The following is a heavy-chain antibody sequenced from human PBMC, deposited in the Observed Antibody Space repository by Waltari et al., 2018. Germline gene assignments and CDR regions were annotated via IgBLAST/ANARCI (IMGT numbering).Heavy chain of an antibody. CDR2: IDDRGST. Sequence: QVQLQESGPGLVKPSQTLSLTCTVSGGSIRSGAYYWSWIRPPPGNGLEWMGYIDDRGSTYYKPALKSRVTISVDTSKNQFSLKLSSVTAADTAVYYWASANPTVTTPRTPYYVDYWGQGTLVTVSS. J-gene: IGHJ4*02. D-gene: IGHD4-17*01. CDR1: GGSIRSGAYY. V-gene: IGHV4-30-4*08. CDR3: ASANPTVTTPRTPYYVDY.